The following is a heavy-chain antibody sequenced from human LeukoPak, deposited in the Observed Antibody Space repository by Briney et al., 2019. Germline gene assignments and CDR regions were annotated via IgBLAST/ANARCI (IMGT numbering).Heavy chain of an antibody. D-gene: IGHD3-3*01. CDR1: GGSISSSSYY. CDR2: IYYSGNT. Sequence: SETLSLTCTVSGGSISSSSYYWGWIRQPPGKGLEWIGSIYYSGNTYYNPSLKSRVTISVDTSKNHFSLNLNPVTAADTAMYYCARHAYYDFVTGLFDPWGQGTLVTVSS. J-gene: IGHJ5*02. CDR3: ARHAYYDFVTGLFDP. V-gene: IGHV4-39*01.